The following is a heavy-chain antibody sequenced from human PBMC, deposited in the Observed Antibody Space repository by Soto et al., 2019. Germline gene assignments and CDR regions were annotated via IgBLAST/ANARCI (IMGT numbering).Heavy chain of an antibody. D-gene: IGHD3-22*01. V-gene: IGHV4-61*01. CDR2: IYYSGST. CDR3: ARGVRYYDSSGYYYFDY. Sequence: KQSQTLSLTCTVSGGSVSSGSYYWSWIRQPPGKGLEWIGYIYYSGSTNYNPSLKSRVTISVDTSKNQFSLKLSSVTAADTAVYYCARGVRYYDSSGYYYFDYWGQGTLVTVSS. J-gene: IGHJ4*02. CDR1: GGSVSSGSYY.